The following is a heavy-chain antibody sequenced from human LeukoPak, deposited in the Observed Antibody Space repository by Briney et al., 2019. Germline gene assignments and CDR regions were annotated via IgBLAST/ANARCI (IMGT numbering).Heavy chain of an antibody. Sequence: SVTVSCKASGGTFTSYAISWVRQAPGQGHEWMGRIIPILGIANYAQKFQGRVTITADKSTSTAYMELSSLRSEDTAVYYCARDRRGGYSYGSGYYYYGMDVWGQGTTVTVSS. D-gene: IGHD5-18*01. CDR2: IIPILGIA. CDR3: ARDRRGGYSYGSGYYYYGMDV. V-gene: IGHV1-69*04. J-gene: IGHJ6*02. CDR1: GGTFTSYA.